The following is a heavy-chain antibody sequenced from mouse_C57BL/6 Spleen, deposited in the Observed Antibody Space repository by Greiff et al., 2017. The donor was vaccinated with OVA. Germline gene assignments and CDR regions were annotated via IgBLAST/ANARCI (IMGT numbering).Heavy chain of an antibody. J-gene: IGHJ2*01. CDR1: GYSITSGYY. V-gene: IGHV3-6*01. D-gene: IGHD4-1*01. CDR2: ISYDGSN. CDR3: ARWDFYYGDY. Sequence: ESGPGLVKPSQSLSLTCSVTGYSITSGYYWNWIRQFPGNKLEWMGYISYDGSNNYNPSLKNRISITRDTSKNQFFLKLNSVTTEDTATYYCARWDFYYGDYWGQGTTLTVSS.